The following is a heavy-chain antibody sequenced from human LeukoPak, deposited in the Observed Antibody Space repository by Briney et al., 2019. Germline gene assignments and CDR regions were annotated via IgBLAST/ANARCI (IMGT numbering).Heavy chain of an antibody. CDR2: INPSGGST. V-gene: IGHV1-46*01. D-gene: IGHD2-2*02. Sequence: ASVKVSCKASGYTFTSYYMHWVRQAPGQGLEWMGIINPSGGSTSYAQKFQGRVTITADKSTSTAYMELSSLRSEDTAVYYCAREAAAAIGSSGYYYYMDVWGKGTTVTVSS. CDR3: AREAAAAIGSSGYYYYMDV. CDR1: GYTFTSYY. J-gene: IGHJ6*03.